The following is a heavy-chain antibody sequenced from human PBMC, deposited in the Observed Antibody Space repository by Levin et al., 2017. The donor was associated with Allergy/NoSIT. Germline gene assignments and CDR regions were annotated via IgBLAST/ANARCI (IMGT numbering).Heavy chain of an antibody. D-gene: IGHD4-17*01. CDR2: VSWNSGHI. CDR3: AKGTTVTTGYYSIGV. J-gene: IGHJ6*02. CDR1: GFTFEDYA. Sequence: PGGSLRLSCVAFGFTFEDYAMFWVRQGPGKGLEWVAGVSWNSGHIGYAGSVKGRFTISRDNAKNSLYLQMNSLRDEDTALYYCAKGTTVTTGYYSIGVWGQGTRVTVSS. V-gene: IGHV3-9*01.